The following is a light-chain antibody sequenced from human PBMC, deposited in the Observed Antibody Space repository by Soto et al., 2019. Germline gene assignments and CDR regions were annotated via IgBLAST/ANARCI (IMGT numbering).Light chain of an antibody. Sequence: QSVLTQPPSASGTPGQRVTISCSGSSFNIGSNSVNWYQQLPGAAPKLLIYSNNQRPSGVPDRFSGSKSGTSASLAISGLQSEDEADYDGAAGDDRLTGHVVFGGGTKLTVL. V-gene: IGLV1-44*01. CDR1: SFNIGSNS. CDR2: SNN. J-gene: IGLJ2*01. CDR3: AAGDDRLTGHVV.